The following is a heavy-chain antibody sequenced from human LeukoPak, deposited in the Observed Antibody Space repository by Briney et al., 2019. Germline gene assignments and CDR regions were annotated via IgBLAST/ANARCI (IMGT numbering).Heavy chain of an antibody. CDR1: GYSFTNHW. CDR2: IYPGDSDT. V-gene: IGHV5-51*01. D-gene: IGHD3-16*01. J-gene: IGHJ5*02. CDR3: VRRGDSRWFDP. Sequence: GESLKISCKASGYSFTNHWLAWVRQMPGQGLEWMGTIYPGDSDTAYGPSFQGQVTISADKSTSTAYLQWSSLKASDSAMYFCVRRGDSRWFDPWGQGTLVTVSS.